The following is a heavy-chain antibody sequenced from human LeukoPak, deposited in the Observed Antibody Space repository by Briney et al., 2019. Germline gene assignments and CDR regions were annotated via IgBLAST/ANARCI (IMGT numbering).Heavy chain of an antibody. CDR3: ARGIHRETCPWLPYHYYFMDL. V-gene: IGHV1-69*05. D-gene: IGHD3-9*01. CDR2: IIPIFGTA. J-gene: IGHJ6*03. Sequence: ASVKVSCKASGGTFSSYAISWVRQAPEQGLEWMGGIIPIFGTANYAQKFQGRVTITTDESTSTAYMEMSSLRCEDTAVYYCARGIHRETCPWLPYHYYFMDLWGKGTTVTVSS. CDR1: GGTFSSYA.